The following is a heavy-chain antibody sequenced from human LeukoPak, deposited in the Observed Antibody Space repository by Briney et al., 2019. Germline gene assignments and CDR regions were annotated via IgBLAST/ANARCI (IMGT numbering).Heavy chain of an antibody. J-gene: IGHJ6*03. CDR2: IYYSGST. D-gene: IGHD1-1*01. CDR3: ARGRQLERPGYMDV. Sequence: SETLSLTCTVSGGSISSYYWSWIRQPPVKGLEWIGYIYYSGSTNYNPSLKSRVTISVDTSKNQFSLKLSSVTAADTAVYYCARGRQLERPGYMDVWGKGTTVTVSS. V-gene: IGHV4-59*01. CDR1: GGSISSYY.